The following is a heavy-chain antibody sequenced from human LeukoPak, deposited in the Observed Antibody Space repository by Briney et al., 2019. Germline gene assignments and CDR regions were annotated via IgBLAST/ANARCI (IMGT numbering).Heavy chain of an antibody. J-gene: IGHJ4*02. V-gene: IGHV4-30-4*02. D-gene: IGHD6-19*01. CDR1: GGSISSGDYY. CDR3: AVGQQWLDLDY. Sequence: SETLSLTCTVSGGSISSGDYYRSWIRQPPEKGLEWIGYIYYSGSTYYNPSLKSRVTISVDTSKNQFSLKLSSVTAADTAVYYCAVGQQWLDLDYWGQGTLVTVSS. CDR2: IYYSGST.